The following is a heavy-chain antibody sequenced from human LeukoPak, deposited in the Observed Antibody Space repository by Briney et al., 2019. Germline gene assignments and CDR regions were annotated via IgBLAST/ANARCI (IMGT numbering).Heavy chain of an antibody. J-gene: IGHJ4*02. CDR3: ASFSSGYYFDY. D-gene: IGHD2/OR15-2a*01. CDR1: GGSISSNY. V-gene: IGHV4-59*12. Sequence: SETLSLTCTVSGGSISSNYWSWIRQPPGKGLEWIGYIYNSGSTNYNPSLKSRVTISIDTSKNQIPLKLSSVTAADTAVYYCASFSSGYYFDYWGQGTLVTVSS. CDR2: IYNSGST.